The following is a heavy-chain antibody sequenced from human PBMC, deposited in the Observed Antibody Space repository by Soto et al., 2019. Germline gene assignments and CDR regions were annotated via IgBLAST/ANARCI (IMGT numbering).Heavy chain of an antibody. CDR3: ARAGGLGAVAADY. D-gene: IGHD6-19*01. V-gene: IGHV4-30-2*01. J-gene: IGHJ4*02. CDR1: GGSISSGGYS. Sequence: QLQLQESGSGLVKPSQTLSLTCAVSGGSISSGGYSWSWIRQPPGKGLEWIGYIYHSGSTYYNPSLESRVTISVDRPKTQFSLKLGSVTAADTAVYYCARAGGLGAVAADYWGQGTLVTVSS. CDR2: IYHSGST.